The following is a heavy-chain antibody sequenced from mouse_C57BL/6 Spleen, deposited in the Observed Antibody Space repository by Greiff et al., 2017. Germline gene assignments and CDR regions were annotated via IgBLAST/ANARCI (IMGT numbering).Heavy chain of an antibody. CDR3: TREGQLRLRWFAY. CDR1: GYTFTSYW. V-gene: IGHV1-5*01. D-gene: IGHD3-2*02. J-gene: IGHJ3*01. CDR2: IYPGNSDT. Sequence: VQLQQSGTVLARPGASVKMSCKTSGYTFTSYWMHWVKQRPGQGLEWIGDIYPGNSDTSYNQKFKGKAKLTAVTSASTAYMELSSLTNEDSAVYYCTREGQLRLRWFAYWSQGTLVTVSA.